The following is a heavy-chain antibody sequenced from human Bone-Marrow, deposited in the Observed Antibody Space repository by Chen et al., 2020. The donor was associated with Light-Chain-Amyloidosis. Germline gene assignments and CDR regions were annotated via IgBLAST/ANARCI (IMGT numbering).Heavy chain of an antibody. V-gene: IGHV3-15*01. CDR2: IKSKTHGGTT. CDR1: GFTFSNAW. J-gene: IGHJ6*03. Sequence: EVQLVESGGGLVKPGGSLRLSCAASGFTFSNAWMSWVRQAPGKGLEWVGRIKSKTHGGTTDYAAPVKVRFTISRDDSKNTLYLQMNSLKPEDTAVYYCTTGIIPTSRYYYYMDVWGKGTTVTVSS. CDR3: TTGIIPTSRYYYYMDV.